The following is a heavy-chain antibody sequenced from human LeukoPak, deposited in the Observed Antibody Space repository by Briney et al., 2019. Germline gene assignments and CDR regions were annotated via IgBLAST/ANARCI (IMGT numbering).Heavy chain of an antibody. D-gene: IGHD6-19*01. CDR2: VSYDGTDT. V-gene: IGHV3-30*09. Sequence: PGRSLRLSCAASGFTFTNYAMNWVRQAPGKGLEWVATVSYDGTDTSYADSVKGRFAIFRDNSKNTLYLQMNSLRAEDTAVYYCARDWEVTGYSSGWYVGGEDYWGQGTLVTVSS. CDR3: ARDWEVTGYSSGWYVGGEDY. J-gene: IGHJ4*02. CDR1: GFTFTNYA.